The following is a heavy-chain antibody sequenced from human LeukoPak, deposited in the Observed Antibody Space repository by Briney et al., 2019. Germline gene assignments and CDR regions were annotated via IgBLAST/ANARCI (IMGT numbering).Heavy chain of an antibody. Sequence: ASVKVSCKASGYTFTGYYMHWVRQAPGQGLEWMGWINPNSGGTNYAQKFQGWVTMTRDTSISTAYVELSRLRSDDTAVYYCARDQGYCSSTSCPATYYYYGMDVWGQGTTVTVSS. J-gene: IGHJ6*02. CDR2: INPNSGGT. D-gene: IGHD2-2*01. CDR1: GYTFTGYY. V-gene: IGHV1-2*04. CDR3: ARDQGYCSSTSCPATYYYYGMDV.